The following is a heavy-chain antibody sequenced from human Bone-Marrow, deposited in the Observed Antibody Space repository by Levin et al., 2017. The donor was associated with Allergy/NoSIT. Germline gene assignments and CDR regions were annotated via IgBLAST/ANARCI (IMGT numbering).Heavy chain of an antibody. D-gene: IGHD7-27*01. J-gene: IGHJ3*02. V-gene: IGHV3-23*01. Sequence: GGSLRLSCAASGFTFSNYGMSWVRQAPGKGLEWVSAISGSGGDTNYADSVKGRFTISRDNSKNSLYLQMNSLRAEDTAVYYCAKSRQLGIDAFHIWGQGTMVTVSS. CDR2: ISGSGGDT. CDR1: GFTFSNYG. CDR3: AKSRQLGIDAFHI.